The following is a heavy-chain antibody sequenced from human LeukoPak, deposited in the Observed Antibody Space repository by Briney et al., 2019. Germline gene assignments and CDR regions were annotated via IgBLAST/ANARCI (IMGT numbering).Heavy chain of an antibody. D-gene: IGHD2-2*01. CDR2: INPNNGGT. CDR3: TRDHCSFANCYEDYYYGMDV. Sequence: ASVKVSCKPSGYTFTDYYMHWVRQAPGQGLEWMGWINPNNGGTTYAQNFQGRVTMTRDTSIGTAYMELSRLRSDDSAICYCTRDHCSFANCYEDYYYGMDVWGQGTTVTVSS. J-gene: IGHJ6*02. CDR1: GYTFTDYY. V-gene: IGHV1-2*02.